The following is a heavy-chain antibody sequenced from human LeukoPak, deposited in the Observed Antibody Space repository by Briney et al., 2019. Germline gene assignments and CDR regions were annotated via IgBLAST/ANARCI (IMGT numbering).Heavy chain of an antibody. D-gene: IGHD4-11*01. CDR3: ARETSTGFDD. Sequence: GESLRLSCAAPGFTFSNYWMHWVRQAPGKGLVWVSRINFDGSRTTYADSVKGRFTFSRDNAKNTLYLQMNSLRAEDTAVYYCARETSTGFDDWGQGTLVTVSS. J-gene: IGHJ4*02. CDR2: INFDGSRT. CDR1: GFTFSNYW. V-gene: IGHV3-74*03.